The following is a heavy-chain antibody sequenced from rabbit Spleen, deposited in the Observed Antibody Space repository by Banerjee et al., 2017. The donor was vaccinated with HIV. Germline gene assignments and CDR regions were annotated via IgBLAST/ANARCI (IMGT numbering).Heavy chain of an antibody. Sequence: QEQLVESGGGLVEPGDSLTLLCTAFGFSFSSSDYMFWVRQAPGKGLELISCIAGDSSGFTYSATWAKGRFTCSKTSSTTVTLQMTSLTAADTATYLCARYVNGGYNLWGPGTLVTVS. D-gene: IGHD2-1*01. J-gene: IGHJ4*01. V-gene: IGHV1S45*01. CDR2: IAGDSSGFT. CDR1: GFSFSSSDY. CDR3: ARYVNGGYNL.